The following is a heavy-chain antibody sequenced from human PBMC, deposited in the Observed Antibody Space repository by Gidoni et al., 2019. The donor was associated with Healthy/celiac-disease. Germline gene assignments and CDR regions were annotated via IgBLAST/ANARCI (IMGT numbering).Heavy chain of an antibody. Sequence: QVQLVQSGAEVKNPTSSVHVSCKASVTTFSSYAISWVRQAPGQGLEWMGGIIPIFGTGNYAKKFQGRVTITADESTSTADMELSSVRAEDTDVYYCARDSARGSSWPPTDYWGKGTLVTVSS. CDR1: VTTFSSYA. V-gene: IGHV1-69*01. D-gene: IGHD6-13*01. J-gene: IGHJ4*02. CDR2: IIPIFGTG. CDR3: ARDSARGSSWPPTDY.